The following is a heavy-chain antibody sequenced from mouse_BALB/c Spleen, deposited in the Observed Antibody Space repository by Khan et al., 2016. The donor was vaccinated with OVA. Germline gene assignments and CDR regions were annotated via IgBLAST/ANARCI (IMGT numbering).Heavy chain of an antibody. J-gene: IGHJ4*01. CDR2: IWGGGGT. CDR1: EYSLSRYN. Sequence: VELVESGPGLVAPSQSLSITCTVSEYSLSRYNIHWVRQPPGKGLEWLGMIWGGGGTDYNSALKSRLSISKDNSKRHAFFKMNSLQTDDTAMYDCARAYYRYDGYYAMDYWGQGTSVTVSA. D-gene: IGHD2-14*01. CDR3: ARAYYRYDGYYAMDY. V-gene: IGHV2-6-4*01.